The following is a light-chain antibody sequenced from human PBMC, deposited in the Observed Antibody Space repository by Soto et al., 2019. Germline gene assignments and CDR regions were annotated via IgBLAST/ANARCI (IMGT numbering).Light chain of an antibody. J-gene: IGKJ2*01. CDR3: QQRSNSPYT. V-gene: IGKV3-11*01. Sequence: EIVLTQSPATLSLSPGERATLSCRASQSVSGYLAWYQQKPGQAPRLLIYDASNRAADIPARFSGSGSGTDFTLTISSLAPEDFAVYYCQQRSNSPYTFGQGTKLEIK. CDR2: DAS. CDR1: QSVSGY.